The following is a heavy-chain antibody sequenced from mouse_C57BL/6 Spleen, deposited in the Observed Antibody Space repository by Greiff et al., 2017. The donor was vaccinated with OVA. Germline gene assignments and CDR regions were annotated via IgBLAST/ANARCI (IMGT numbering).Heavy chain of an antibody. Sequence: VQLQQSGAELVKPGASVKLSCKASGYTFTSYWMHWVKQRPGRGLEWIGRIDPNSGGTKYNEKFKSKATLTVDKPSSTAYMQLSSLTSEDSAVYYCARDTTVVANYFDYWGQGTTLTVSS. J-gene: IGHJ2*01. D-gene: IGHD1-1*01. CDR3: ARDTTVVANYFDY. V-gene: IGHV1-72*01. CDR1: GYTFTSYW. CDR2: IDPNSGGT.